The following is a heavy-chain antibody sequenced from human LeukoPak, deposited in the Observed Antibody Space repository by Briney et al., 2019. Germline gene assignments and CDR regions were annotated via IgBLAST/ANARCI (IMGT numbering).Heavy chain of an antibody. J-gene: IGHJ4*02. CDR3: ALMVRGVITGGWARDY. D-gene: IGHD3-10*01. CDR2: INHSGST. V-gene: IGHV4-39*07. CDR1: GGSISSSSYY. Sequence: PSETLSLTCTVSGGSISSSSYYWGWIRQPPGKGLEWIGEINHSGSTNYNPSLKSRVTISVDTSKNQFSLKLSSVTAADTAVYYCALMVRGVITGGWARDYWGQGTLVTVSS.